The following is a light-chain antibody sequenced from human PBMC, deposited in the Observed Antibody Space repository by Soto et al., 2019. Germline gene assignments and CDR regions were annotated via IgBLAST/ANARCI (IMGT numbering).Light chain of an antibody. J-gene: IGKJ1*01. Sequence: EIVLTQSPATLSSSPGETPILSCRASQYVGSRLARYQHKPGQAPRLLIYYMSKRATGIPARFSGSGSGTDFTLTISSLAPDDFAIYYCHQRQSWPRTFGQGTKVDIK. V-gene: IGKV3-11*01. CDR3: HQRQSWPRT. CDR2: YMS. CDR1: QYVGSR.